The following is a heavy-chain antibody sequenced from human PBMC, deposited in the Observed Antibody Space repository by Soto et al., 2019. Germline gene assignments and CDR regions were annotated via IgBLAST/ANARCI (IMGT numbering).Heavy chain of an antibody. J-gene: IGHJ4*02. Sequence: GESRKISCKGSGYSFAGYWITWVRQKPGKGLEWMGRIDPSDSQTYYSPSFRGHVTISVTKSITTVFLQWSSLRASDTAMYYCARQIYDSDTGPNFQYYFDSWGPGTPLTVSP. V-gene: IGHV5-10-1*01. CDR1: GYSFAGYW. CDR2: IDPSDSQT. CDR3: ARQIYDSDTGPNFQYYFDS. D-gene: IGHD3-22*01.